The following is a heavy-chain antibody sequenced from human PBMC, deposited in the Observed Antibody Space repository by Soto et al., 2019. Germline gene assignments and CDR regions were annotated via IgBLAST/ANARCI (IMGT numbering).Heavy chain of an antibody. CDR3: SRDSATDHAFDI. J-gene: IGHJ3*02. CDR2: ISYDGSNK. CDR1: GFTFSSYA. V-gene: IGHV3-30-3*01. Sequence: QVQLVESGGGVVQPGRSLRLSCAASGFTFSSYAMHWVRQAPGKGLEWVAVISYDGSNKYYADSVKGRFTISRDNSKNTLYLQMNSLRAEDTAVYYCSRDSATDHAFDIWGQGTMVTVPS.